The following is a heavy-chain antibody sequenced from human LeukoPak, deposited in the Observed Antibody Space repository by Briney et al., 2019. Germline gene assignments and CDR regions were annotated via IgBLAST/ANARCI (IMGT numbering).Heavy chain of an antibody. J-gene: IGHJ4*02. CDR3: ARREWSGLD. D-gene: IGHD3-3*01. CDR2: INHSGST. V-gene: IGHV4-34*01. CDR1: GGTFSSYC. Sequence: SETLSLTCAVYGGTFSSYCGSWIRKPPGKGLEWVGEINHSGSTNYNPSLTSRVTISVDTSTNQFSLKLSSVIAADTPVYYCARREWSGLDWGQGTLVTVSS.